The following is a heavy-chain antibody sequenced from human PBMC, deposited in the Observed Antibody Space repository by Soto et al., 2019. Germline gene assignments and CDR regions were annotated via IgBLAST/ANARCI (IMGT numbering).Heavy chain of an antibody. J-gene: IGHJ3*02. D-gene: IGHD3-22*01. V-gene: IGHV1-18*04. CDR2: ISAYNGNT. Sequence: GASVKVSCKASGYTFTSYGISWVRQAPGQGLEWMGWISAYNGNTNYAQKLQGRVTMATDTSTSTAYMELRSLRSDDTAVYYCARALYYYDSSGHHGAFDIWGQGTMVTVSS. CDR1: GYTFTSYG. CDR3: ARALYYYDSSGHHGAFDI.